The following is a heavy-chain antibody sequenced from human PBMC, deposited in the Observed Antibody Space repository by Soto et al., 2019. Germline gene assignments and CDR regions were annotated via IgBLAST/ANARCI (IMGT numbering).Heavy chain of an antibody. D-gene: IGHD3-10*01. Sequence: QVQLVHSGADVKKPGSSVKVSCKASGDTFNFYTINWVRQAPGLGLEWMGRFNPILTMSNYAQKFERRVRITADKSTSTAYMALSRLRAEDTAMYYCATSYGSGYRAFDFWGQGALVTVSS. V-gene: IGHV1-69*02. CDR2: FNPILTMS. CDR1: GDTFNFYT. CDR3: ATSYGSGYRAFDF. J-gene: IGHJ4*02.